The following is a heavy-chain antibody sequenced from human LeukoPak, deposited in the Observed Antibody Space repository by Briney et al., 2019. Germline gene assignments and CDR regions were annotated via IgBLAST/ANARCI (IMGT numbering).Heavy chain of an antibody. CDR2: ISVSGNT. D-gene: IGHD2-21*01. CDR3: AKAPVTTCSGAYCYPFDY. V-gene: IGHV3-23*01. Sequence: PGGSLRLSCAASGFTLSSYAMSWVRQAPGKGLEWVSAISVSGNTYHADSVKGRFTISRDSSKNTLYLQMNRLRAEDAAAYYCAKAPVTTCSGAYCYPFDYWAQGTLVTVSS. J-gene: IGHJ4*02. CDR1: GFTLSSYA.